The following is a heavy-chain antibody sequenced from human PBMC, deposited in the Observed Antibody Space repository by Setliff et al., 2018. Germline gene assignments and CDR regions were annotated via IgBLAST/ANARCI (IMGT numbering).Heavy chain of an antibody. Sequence: GGSLRLSCAASGFTFSSYNMNWVRQAPGKGLEWVSYISSSGSTIYYADSGKGRFTISRDNAKNSLYLQMNSLRAEDTAVYYCARDRYCSSASCYATQYNWFDPWGQGTLVTVSS. V-gene: IGHV3-48*01. CDR1: GFTFSSYN. D-gene: IGHD2-2*01. CDR2: ISSSGSTI. CDR3: ARDRYCSSASCYATQYNWFDP. J-gene: IGHJ5*02.